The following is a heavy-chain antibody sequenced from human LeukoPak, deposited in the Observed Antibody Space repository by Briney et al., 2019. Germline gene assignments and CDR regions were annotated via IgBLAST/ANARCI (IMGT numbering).Heavy chain of an antibody. J-gene: IGHJ4*02. Sequence: ASVKVSCKASGYTFTSYYMHWVRQAPGQGLEWMGIINPSGGSTSYAQKFQGRVTMTRDMSTSTVYMELGSLRSEDTAVYYCAKDSLPHTSLVRGAPDYWGQGTLVTVSS. V-gene: IGHV1-46*01. CDR1: GYTFTSYY. CDR2: INPSGGST. CDR3: AKDSLPHTSLVRGAPDY. D-gene: IGHD3-10*01.